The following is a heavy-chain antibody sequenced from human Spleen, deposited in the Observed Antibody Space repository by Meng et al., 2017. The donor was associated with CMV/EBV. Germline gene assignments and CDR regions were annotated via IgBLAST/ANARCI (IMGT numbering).Heavy chain of an antibody. CDR3: ARGGYTSGSGWFDP. CDR2: IYSDERT. V-gene: IGHV4-31*02. J-gene: IGHJ5*02. Sequence: SISTGGFSWNWIRQHAEKGLEWIGYIYSDERTYYNPSLKSRLTISLDTPQNQFSLNLISVTAADTAVYYCARGGYTSGSGWFDPWGQGTLVTVSS. D-gene: IGHD5-12*01. CDR1: SISTGGFS.